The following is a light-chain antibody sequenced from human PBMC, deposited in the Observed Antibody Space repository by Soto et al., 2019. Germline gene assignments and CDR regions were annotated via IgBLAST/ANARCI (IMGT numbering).Light chain of an antibody. CDR3: QQYNNWPRTWT. Sequence: EIVMTQSPATLSVSPGERATLSCRASQSVSSNLARYQQKPGQAPRLLIYGASTRATGIPARFSGSGSGTEFTLTISSLQSEDFAVYYCQQYNNWPRTWTFGQGTKVDIK. J-gene: IGKJ1*01. V-gene: IGKV3-15*01. CDR1: QSVSSN. CDR2: GAS.